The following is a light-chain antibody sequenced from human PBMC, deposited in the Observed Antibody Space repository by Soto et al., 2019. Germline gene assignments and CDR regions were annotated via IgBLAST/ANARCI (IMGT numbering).Light chain of an antibody. CDR1: QSVLYSSNNKNY. V-gene: IGKV4-1*01. CDR2: WAS. Sequence: DIVMTQAPDSLAVSLGERATINCKSSQSVLYSSNNKNYLAWFQQKPGQPPKLLFYWASTRESGVPDRFSGSGSGTDFTLTISSLQAEDVAVYYCKQYYSTPYTFGQGSKREIK. CDR3: KQYYSTPYT. J-gene: IGKJ2*01.